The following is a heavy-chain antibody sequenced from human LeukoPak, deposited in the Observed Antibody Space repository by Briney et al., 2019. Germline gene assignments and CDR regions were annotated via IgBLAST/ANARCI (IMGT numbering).Heavy chain of an antibody. J-gene: IGHJ4*02. Sequence: PSQTLSLTCAVSGGSISSGGYSWSWIRQHPGKGLEWIAYIYYSGSTYYNPSLKSRLTISVDTSKNQFSLRLSSVTAADTAVYYCARAVCDGDCSRNNYFDYWGQGTLVTVSS. CDR2: IYYSGST. V-gene: IGHV4-31*11. D-gene: IGHD2-21*02. CDR1: GGSISSGGYS. CDR3: ARAVCDGDCSRNNYFDY.